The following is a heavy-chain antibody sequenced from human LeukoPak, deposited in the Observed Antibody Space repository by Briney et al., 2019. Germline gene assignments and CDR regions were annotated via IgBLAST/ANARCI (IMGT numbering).Heavy chain of an antibody. CDR1: GGSINNYY. CDR3: AREYSSGLSWFDP. V-gene: IGHV4-59*01. Sequence: PSETLSLTCTLSGGSINNYYWSWIRQPPGKGLEWIGYIYYNGNTNYNPSLKSRVTISVDTSKNQFSLKLSSVTAAGTAVYFCAREYSSGLSWFDPWGQGTLVTVSS. J-gene: IGHJ5*02. D-gene: IGHD6-19*01. CDR2: IYYNGNT.